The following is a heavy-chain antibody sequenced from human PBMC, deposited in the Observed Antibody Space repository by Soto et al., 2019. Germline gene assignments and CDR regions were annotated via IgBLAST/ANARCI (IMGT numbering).Heavy chain of an antibody. CDR2: ITSSGSNT. Sequence: EVQLLESGGDLVQRGGSLRLSCAASGFTFSGYGMSWVRQAPGKGLEWVSSITSSGSNTYYVDSVKGRFTISRDNSKNMLYLQMNSLTVEDTTVYYCAKEQGRVAAALDYWGQGTLVTVSS. D-gene: IGHD6-13*01. CDR3: AKEQGRVAAALDY. CDR1: GFTFSGYG. V-gene: IGHV3-23*01. J-gene: IGHJ4*02.